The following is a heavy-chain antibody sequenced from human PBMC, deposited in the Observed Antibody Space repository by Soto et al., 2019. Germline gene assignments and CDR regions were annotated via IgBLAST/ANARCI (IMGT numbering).Heavy chain of an antibody. J-gene: IGHJ4*02. CDR2: ICYDGSNK. CDR3: ASPQLRCFDLLSFDY. Sequence: GASLRLSCAASGFTFSSYGMNWVRQAPGKGLEWVAVICYDGSNKYYAGSVKGRCTISGDNSKNTLYLQMNSLRAEDTAVYYCASPQLRCFDLLSFDYWCQGTLVPVSS. D-gene: IGHD3-9*01. V-gene: IGHV3-33*01. CDR1: GFTFSSYG.